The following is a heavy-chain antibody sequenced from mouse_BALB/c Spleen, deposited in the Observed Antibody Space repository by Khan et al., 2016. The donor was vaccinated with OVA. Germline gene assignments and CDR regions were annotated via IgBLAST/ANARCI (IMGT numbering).Heavy chain of an antibody. D-gene: IGHD2-1*01. CDR2: ISYSGST. J-gene: IGHJ2*01. V-gene: IGHV3-2*02. CDR3: ARTAMVKY. CDR1: GYSITSGYG. Sequence: VQLKESGPGLVKPSQSLSLTCTVTGYSITSGYGWNWIRQFPGNKLEWMGYISYSGSTNYNPSLKSRSSITRDTSKNQFFLQLNSVTTEDTATYYYARTAMVKYWGQGTTLTVSS.